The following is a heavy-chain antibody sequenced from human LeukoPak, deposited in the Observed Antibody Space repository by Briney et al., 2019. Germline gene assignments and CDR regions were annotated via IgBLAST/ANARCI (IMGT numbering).Heavy chain of an antibody. Sequence: GGSLRLSCAASGLTFRSYWMHWVRQAPGKGLVWVSRINSDGSSTSYADSVKGRFTISRDNSKNTLYLQMNSLRADDTAVYYCARGCSSCIAAAGSLYYFDYWGQGTLVTVSS. D-gene: IGHD6-13*01. CDR1: GLTFRSYW. V-gene: IGHV3-74*01. J-gene: IGHJ4*02. CDR3: ARGCSSCIAAAGSLYYFDY. CDR2: INSDGSST.